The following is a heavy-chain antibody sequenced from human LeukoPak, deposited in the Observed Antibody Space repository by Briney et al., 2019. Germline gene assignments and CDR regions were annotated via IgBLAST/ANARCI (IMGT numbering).Heavy chain of an antibody. CDR3: AREGGYYDSSGYDY. CDR1: GFTFSSYS. D-gene: IGHD3-22*01. Sequence: GESLRLSCAASGFTFSSYSMNWVRQAPGKGLEWVSYISSSSSTIYYADSVKSRFTISRDNAKNSLYLQMNSLRAEDTAVYYCAREGGYYDSSGYDYWGQGTLVTVSS. CDR2: ISSSSSTI. J-gene: IGHJ4*02. V-gene: IGHV3-48*01.